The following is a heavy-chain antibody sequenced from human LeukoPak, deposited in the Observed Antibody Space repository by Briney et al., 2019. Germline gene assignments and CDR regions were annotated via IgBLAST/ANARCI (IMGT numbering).Heavy chain of an antibody. CDR1: GYTFTSYG. V-gene: IGHV1-18*01. D-gene: IGHD3-22*01. Sequence: ASVKVSFKASGYTFTSYGISWVRQAPGQGLEWMGWISAYNGNTNYAQKLQGRVTMTTDTSTSTAYMELRSLRSDDTAVYYCARKIYPYYYDSSGSDYWGQGTLVTVSS. J-gene: IGHJ4*02. CDR3: ARKIYPYYYDSSGSDY. CDR2: ISAYNGNT.